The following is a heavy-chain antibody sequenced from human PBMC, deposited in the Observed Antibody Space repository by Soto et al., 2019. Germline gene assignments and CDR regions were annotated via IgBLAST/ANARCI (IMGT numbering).Heavy chain of an antibody. CDR3: ARWSYLDY. CDR2: ISGSDGKT. D-gene: IGHD3-3*01. V-gene: IGHV3-23*01. Sequence: PGGSLRLSCAASGFSFGSYALSWVRQAPGKGLEWVSTISGSDGKTFYADSVKGRFSIPRDTSQSTLYLRMNSLRADDTAMYYCARWSYLDYWGQGTRVTVSS. J-gene: IGHJ4*02. CDR1: GFSFGSYA.